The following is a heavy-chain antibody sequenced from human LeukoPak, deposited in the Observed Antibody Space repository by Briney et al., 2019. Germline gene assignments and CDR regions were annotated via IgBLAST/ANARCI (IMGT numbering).Heavy chain of an antibody. CDR3: AAAFGGNLRDWYYYYMDV. J-gene: IGHJ6*03. V-gene: IGHV1-58*01. D-gene: IGHD4-23*01. CDR2: IVVGSGNT. Sequence: GALVTVSCKASGFTFTSSAVQWVRQARGQRLEWIGWIVVGSGNTNYAQKFQERVTITRDMSTSTAYMELSSLRSEDTAVYYCAAAFGGNLRDWYYYYMDVWGKGTTVTVSS. CDR1: GFTFTSSA.